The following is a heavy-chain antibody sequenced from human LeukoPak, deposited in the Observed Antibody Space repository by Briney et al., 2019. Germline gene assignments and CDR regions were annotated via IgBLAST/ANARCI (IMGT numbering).Heavy chain of an antibody. Sequence: GGSLRLSCAASGFNFTNYAMTWVRQAPGKGLEWVSSISGAGTYYADSVKGRFTISRDNYKNTLYLLMNSLRADDTAVYYCARDPNGNYVGAFDFQRWGQGTLVIVSS. CDR2: ISGAGT. J-gene: IGHJ1*01. V-gene: IGHV3-23*01. CDR3: ARDPNGNYVGAFDFQR. CDR1: GFNFTNYA. D-gene: IGHD1-7*01.